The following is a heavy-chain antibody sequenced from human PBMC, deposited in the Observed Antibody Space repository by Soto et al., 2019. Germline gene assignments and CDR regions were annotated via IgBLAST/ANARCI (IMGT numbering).Heavy chain of an antibody. CDR1: GFTFSSYA. J-gene: IGHJ3*02. V-gene: IGHV3-21*01. D-gene: IGHD2-15*01. Sequence: GGSLRLSCAASGFTFSSYAMSWVRQAPGKGLEWVSAISSSSSYTYYADSVKGRFTISRDNAKNSLYLQMNSLRAEDTAVYYCARDSPGGDAFDIWGQGTMVT. CDR2: ISSSSSYT. CDR3: ARDSPGGDAFDI.